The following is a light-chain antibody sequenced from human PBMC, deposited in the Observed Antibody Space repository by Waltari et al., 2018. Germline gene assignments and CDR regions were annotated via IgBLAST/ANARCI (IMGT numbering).Light chain of an antibody. Sequence: EIVLTQSPATLSLSPGGRATLSCRASQSVSSQLAWYQQKPGQAPRLLIYDASDRATGIPGRFSGSGSGTDFTLTISSLEPEDFAVYYCQQRSDWPCTFGQGTRVEIK. J-gene: IGKJ1*01. V-gene: IGKV3-11*01. CDR3: QQRSDWPCT. CDR1: QSVSSQ. CDR2: DAS.